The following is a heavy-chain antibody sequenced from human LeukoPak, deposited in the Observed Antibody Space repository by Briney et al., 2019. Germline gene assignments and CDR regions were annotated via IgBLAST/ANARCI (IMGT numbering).Heavy chain of an antibody. D-gene: IGHD1-14*01. V-gene: IGHV3-43D*03. J-gene: IGHJ4*02. Sequence: GGSLRLSCAASGFTFDDYAMHWVRQPPGKGLEWVSLISWDGSTTYYADSVKGRFTISRDNSKNSLYPQMNSLRAEDTAFYYCARNHDDRTYFFDYWGQGTLVTVSS. CDR2: ISWDGSTT. CDR3: ARNHDDRTYFFDY. CDR1: GFTFDDYA.